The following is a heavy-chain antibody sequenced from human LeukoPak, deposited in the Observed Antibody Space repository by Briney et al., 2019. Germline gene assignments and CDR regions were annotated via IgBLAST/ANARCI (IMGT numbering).Heavy chain of an antibody. CDR2: ISYIGTT. J-gene: IGHJ3*02. Sequence: SETLSLTCAVSGDSFSSHYWTWIRQPPGRGLEWIGYISYIGTTNYNPSLKSRVTISIDTSKNQFSLKLSSVTAADTAVYYCARDLVTVTKGFDIWGLGTMVSVSS. CDR1: GDSFSSHY. D-gene: IGHD4-17*01. CDR3: ARDLVTVTKGFDI. V-gene: IGHV4-59*11.